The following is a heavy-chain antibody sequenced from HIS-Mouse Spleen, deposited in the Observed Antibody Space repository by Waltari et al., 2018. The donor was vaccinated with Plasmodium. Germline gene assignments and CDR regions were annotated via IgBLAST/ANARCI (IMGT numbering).Heavy chain of an antibody. CDR1: GGSFSGYY. CDR2: INHSGST. D-gene: IGHD2-15*01. Sequence: QVQLQQWGAGLLKPSETLSLTCAVYGGSFSGYYWSWIRQPPGTGLEWSGEINHSGSTNSNPSLRSRVTIAVDTSKNQFSLKLCSVTAADTAVYYCARLVVVASKDSYWGQGTLVTVSS. CDR3: ARLVVVASKDSY. J-gene: IGHJ4*02. V-gene: IGHV4-34*01.